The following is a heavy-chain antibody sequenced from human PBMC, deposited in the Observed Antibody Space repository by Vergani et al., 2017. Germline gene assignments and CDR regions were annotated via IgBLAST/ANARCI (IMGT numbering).Heavy chain of an antibody. J-gene: IGHJ4*02. CDR2: IQFDGSNQ. D-gene: IGHD2-8*01. Sequence: QVQLVESGGGVVQRGGSLRLSCATSGCTLSNYDMQWIRKVQGKGLEFVAFIQFDGSNQYYADSVKGRFTLTRDFSKNTLYLQMDRLRTDDTATYYCAKHFRSWCMDYWGKGTQVIVSS. V-gene: IGHV3-30*02. CDR1: GCTLSNYD. CDR3: AKHFRSWCMDY.